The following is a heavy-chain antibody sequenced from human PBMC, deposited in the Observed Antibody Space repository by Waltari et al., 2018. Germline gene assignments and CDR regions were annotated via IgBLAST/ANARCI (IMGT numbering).Heavy chain of an antibody. V-gene: IGHV4-61*02. D-gene: IGHD6-19*01. J-gene: IGHJ4*02. CDR2: IYTSGST. CDR1: GGSISSGSYY. Sequence: QVQLQESGPGLVKPSQTLSLTCTVSGGSISSGSYYWSWIRQPAGKGRERIGRIYTSGSTDYNPSLKSQVTISVGTSKDQCSLKLSSVTAADTAVDYCARNGEYAVAGTGFDYWGQGTLVTVSS. CDR3: ARNGEYAVAGTGFDY.